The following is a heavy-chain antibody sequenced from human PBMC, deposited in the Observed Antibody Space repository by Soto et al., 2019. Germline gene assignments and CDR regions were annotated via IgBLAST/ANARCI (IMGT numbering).Heavy chain of an antibody. CDR1: GFTFSSYA. V-gene: IGHV3-23*01. J-gene: IGHJ6*03. CDR3: AKAGDIVLMVYAGAAMDV. D-gene: IGHD2-8*01. Sequence: EVQLLESGGGLVQPGGSLRLSCAASGFTFSSYAMSWVRQAPGKGLEWVSAISGSGGSTYYADSVKGRFTISRDNSKNTLYLQMNSLRAEDTAVYYCAKAGDIVLMVYAGAAMDVWGKGTTVTVSS. CDR2: ISGSGGST.